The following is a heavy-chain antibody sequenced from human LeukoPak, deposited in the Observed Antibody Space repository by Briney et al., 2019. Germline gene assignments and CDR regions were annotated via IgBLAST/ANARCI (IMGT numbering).Heavy chain of an antibody. V-gene: IGHV3-21*01. Sequence: GGSLRLSCAASGFTFSSYSMNWVRQAPGEGVGWVSAISSSSNYIYYADSVKGRFTSSRDNAKNSLFLQMNSLRAEDTAVYHCARVPVLLTMGGDYWGQGTLVTVSS. CDR1: GFTFSSYS. CDR3: ARVPVLLTMGGDY. D-gene: IGHD2/OR15-2a*01. J-gene: IGHJ4*02. CDR2: ISSSSNYI.